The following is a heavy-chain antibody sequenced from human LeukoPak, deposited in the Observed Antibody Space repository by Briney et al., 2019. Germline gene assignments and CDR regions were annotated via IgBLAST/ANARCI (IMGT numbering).Heavy chain of an antibody. CDR3: ARDSRRAYCGGDCYRGLDY. Sequence: SETLSLTCTVSGGSISSYYWSWIRQPPGKGLEWIGYIYYSGSTNYNPSLKSRVTISVDTSKNQFSLKLSSVTAADTAVYYCARDSRRAYCGGDCYRGLDYWGQGTLVTVSS. CDR1: GGSISSYY. J-gene: IGHJ4*02. CDR2: IYYSGST. V-gene: IGHV4-59*01. D-gene: IGHD2-21*02.